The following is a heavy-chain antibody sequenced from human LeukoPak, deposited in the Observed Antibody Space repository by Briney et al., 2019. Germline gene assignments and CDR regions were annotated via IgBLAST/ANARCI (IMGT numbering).Heavy chain of an antibody. CDR2: ISSSGSTI. D-gene: IGHD3-22*01. Sequence: GGSLRLSCAASGFTFSSYEMNWVRQAPGKGLEWVPYISSSGSTIYYADSVKGRFTISRDNAKNSLYLQMNSLRAEDTAVYYCARADTYYYDSRPVGMDVWGQGTTVTVSS. CDR3: ARADTYYYDSRPVGMDV. CDR1: GFTFSSYE. V-gene: IGHV3-48*03. J-gene: IGHJ6*02.